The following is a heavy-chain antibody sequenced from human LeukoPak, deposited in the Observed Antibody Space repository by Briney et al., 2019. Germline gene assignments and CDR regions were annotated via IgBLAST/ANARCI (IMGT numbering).Heavy chain of an antibody. CDR1: GYTFTDNY. J-gene: IGHJ4*02. CDR2: IDPYSGGT. CDR3: ARGPYYYDSSGYYSY. D-gene: IGHD3-22*01. V-gene: IGHV1-2*04. Sequence: ASVQVSCRASGYTFTDNYIHWVRQAPGQGLEWMGRIDPYSGGTNYAQKFQGWVTMTRDTSISTAYMELSRLRSDDTAVYYCARGPYYYDSSGYYSYWGQGTLVTVSS.